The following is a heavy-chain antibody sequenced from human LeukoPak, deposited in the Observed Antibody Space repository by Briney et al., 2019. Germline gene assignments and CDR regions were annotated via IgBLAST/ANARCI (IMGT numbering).Heavy chain of an antibody. CDR3: ASLQSLAPYYYYYGMDV. V-gene: IGHV4-31*03. Sequence: SETLSLTCTVSGGSISSGGYYWSWIRQHPGKGLEWIGYIYYSGSTYYNPSLKSRVTISVDTSKNQFSLKLSSVTAADTAVYYCASLQSLAPYYYYYGMDVWGQGTTVTVSS. J-gene: IGHJ6*01. D-gene: IGHD4-11*01. CDR2: IYYSGST. CDR1: GGSISSGGYY.